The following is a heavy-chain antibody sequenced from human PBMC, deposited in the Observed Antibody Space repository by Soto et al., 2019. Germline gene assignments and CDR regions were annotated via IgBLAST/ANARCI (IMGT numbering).Heavy chain of an antibody. CDR3: ERAWALHNYYGMDV. D-gene: IGHD1-26*01. J-gene: IGHJ6*02. CDR2: IYSGGST. V-gene: IGHV3-53*01. CDR1: GFTVSSNY. Sequence: GGSLRLSCAASGFTVSSNYMSWVRQAPGKGLEWVSVIYSGGSTYYADSVKGRFTISRDNSKNTVHLQMNSLRAEDTAVYYCERAWALHNYYGMDVWGQGTTVTVSS.